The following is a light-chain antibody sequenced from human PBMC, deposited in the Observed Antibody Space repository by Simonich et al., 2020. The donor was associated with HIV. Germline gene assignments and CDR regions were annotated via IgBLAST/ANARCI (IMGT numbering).Light chain of an antibody. CDR1: QGISSY. Sequence: DIQLTQSPSFLSASVGDRVTITCRASQGISSYLAWYQQKPGKAPKLLIYAASTLQSGVPSRFSGSGSGTEFTLTISSLQPDDFATYYCQQYYSTPPTFGQGTKVEIK. CDR3: QQYYSTPPT. CDR2: AAS. J-gene: IGKJ1*01. V-gene: IGKV1-9*01.